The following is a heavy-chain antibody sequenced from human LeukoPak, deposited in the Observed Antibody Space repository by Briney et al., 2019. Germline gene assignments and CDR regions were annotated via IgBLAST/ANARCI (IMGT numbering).Heavy chain of an antibody. CDR2: ISYDGSNK. Sequence: PGGSLRLSCAASGFTFSSYGIHWVRQAPGKGLEWVAAISYDGSNKYYADSVKGRLTISRDNSKNTLYLQMNSLRAEDTAVYFCAKTMGAIDHDYWGQGTLVTVSS. J-gene: IGHJ4*02. D-gene: IGHD1-26*01. CDR3: AKTMGAIDHDY. V-gene: IGHV3-30-3*02. CDR1: GFTFSSYG.